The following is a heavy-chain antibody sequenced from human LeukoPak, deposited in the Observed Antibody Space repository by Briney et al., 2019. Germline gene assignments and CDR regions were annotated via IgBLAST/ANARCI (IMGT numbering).Heavy chain of an antibody. V-gene: IGHV4-59*08. CDR2: IYHSGKT. Sequence: SETLSLTCTVSGGSINSDYWSWLRQPPGEGPEWIGYIYHSGKTNYNPSLKSRVTISVDTSKNQFSLKLSSVTAADTAVYYCARHLNWGFRTFDIWGQGTMVTVSS. D-gene: IGHD7-27*01. CDR3: ARHLNWGFRTFDI. J-gene: IGHJ3*02. CDR1: GGSINSDY.